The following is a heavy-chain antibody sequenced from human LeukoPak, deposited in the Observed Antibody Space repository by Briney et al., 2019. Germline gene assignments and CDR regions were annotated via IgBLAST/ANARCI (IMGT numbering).Heavy chain of an antibody. J-gene: IGHJ6*02. CDR1: GGTFSSYA. D-gene: IGHD3-10*01. CDR2: IIPILGIA. CDR3: ATTRMVRGVMWASHYYYGMDV. V-gene: IGHV1-69*04. Sequence: ASVKVSCKASGGTFSSYAISWVRQAPGQGLEWMGRIIPILGIANYAQKFQGRVTITADKSTSTAYMELSSLRSEDTAVYYCATTRMVRGVMWASHYYYGMDVWGQGTTVTVSS.